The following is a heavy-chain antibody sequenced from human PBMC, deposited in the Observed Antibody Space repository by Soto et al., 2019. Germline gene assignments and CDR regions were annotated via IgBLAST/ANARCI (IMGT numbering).Heavy chain of an antibody. D-gene: IGHD2-21*01. CDR2: ITTSSAYI. J-gene: IGHJ5*02. Sequence: EVQLVESGGGLVKPGGSVRLSCAASGFTFNTYDMNWVGQAPGKGLEWVSSITTSSAYIYYADSLKGRITASGDDAKNSLFLQMNSPRAEDTAVYYCVRSGTPRLLRHSWVDTWGQGNVVTLSS. CDR1: GFTFNTYD. CDR3: VRSGTPRLLRHSWVDT. V-gene: IGHV3-21*01.